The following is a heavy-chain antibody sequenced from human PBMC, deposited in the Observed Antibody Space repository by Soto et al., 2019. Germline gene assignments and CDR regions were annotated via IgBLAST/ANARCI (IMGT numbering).Heavy chain of an antibody. J-gene: IGHJ5*02. CDR1: GFTFSSYS. V-gene: IGHV3-21*01. Sequence: KSGGSLRLSCAASGFTFSSYSMNWVRQAPGKGLEWVSSISSSSSYIYYADSVKGRFTISRDNAKNSLYLQMNSLRAEDTAVYYCARGSKQHRRDWFDPWGQGTLVTVSS. D-gene: IGHD6-13*01. CDR3: ARGSKQHRRDWFDP. CDR2: ISSSSSYI.